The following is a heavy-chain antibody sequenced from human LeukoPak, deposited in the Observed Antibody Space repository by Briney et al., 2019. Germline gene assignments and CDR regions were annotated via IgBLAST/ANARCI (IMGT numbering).Heavy chain of an antibody. CDR1: GGSISSGSYY. CDR2: IYYSGST. Sequence: SETLSFTCTVSGGSISSGSYYWGWIRQPPGKGLEWIGSIYYSGSTYYNPSLKSRVTISVDTSKNQFSLKLSSVTAADTAVYYCASLPLGGAFDIWGQGTMVTVSS. D-gene: IGHD3-16*01. J-gene: IGHJ3*02. CDR3: ASLPLGGAFDI. V-gene: IGHV4-39*01.